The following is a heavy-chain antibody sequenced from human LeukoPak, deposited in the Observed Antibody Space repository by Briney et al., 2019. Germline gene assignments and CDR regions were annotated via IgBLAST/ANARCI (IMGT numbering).Heavy chain of an antibody. CDR2: IYYSGST. CDR1: GGSISSGGYY. Sequence: PSQTLSLTCTVSGGSISSGGYYWRWIRQHPGKGLEWIGYIYYSGSTYYNPSLKSRVTISVDTSKNQFSPKLSSVTAADTAVYYCARDLYCTNGVCEEWFDPWGQGTLVTVSS. D-gene: IGHD2-8*01. J-gene: IGHJ5*02. V-gene: IGHV4-31*03. CDR3: ARDLYCTNGVCEEWFDP.